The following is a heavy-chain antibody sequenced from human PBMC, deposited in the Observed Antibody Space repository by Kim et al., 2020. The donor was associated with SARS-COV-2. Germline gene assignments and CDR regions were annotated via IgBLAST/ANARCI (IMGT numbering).Heavy chain of an antibody. D-gene: IGHD3-16*01. CDR2: ITKSSTTI. J-gene: IGHJ3*02. V-gene: IGHV3-48*02. CDR1: GFTFSAYD. Sequence: GGSLRLSCATSGFTFSAYDMNWVRRAPGKGLEWLSFITKSSTTIYYANSVKGRFTISRDNAKNSLYLQMNSLRDEDTALYYCVRDRCGGAFDICGQGTMV. CDR3: VRDRCGGAFDI.